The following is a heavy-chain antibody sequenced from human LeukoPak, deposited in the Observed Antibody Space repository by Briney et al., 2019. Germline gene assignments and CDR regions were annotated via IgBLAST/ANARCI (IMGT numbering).Heavy chain of an antibody. CDR1: GGSFSGYY. J-gene: IGHJ4*02. CDR2: INHSGST. D-gene: IGHD2-2*01. Sequence: SETLSPTCAVYGGSFSGYYWSWIRQPPGKGLEWIGEINHSGSTNYNPSLKSRVTISVDTSKNQFSLKLSSVTAADTAVYYCARAPAATPLGIYFDYWGQGTLVTVSS. V-gene: IGHV4-34*01. CDR3: ARAPAATPLGIYFDY.